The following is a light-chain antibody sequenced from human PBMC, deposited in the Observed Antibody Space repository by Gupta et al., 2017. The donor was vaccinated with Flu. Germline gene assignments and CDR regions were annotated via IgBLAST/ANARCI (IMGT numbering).Light chain of an antibody. CDR2: ACS. CDR3: RQRITCPFT. CDR1: QSRWDKEDGKIY. V-gene: IGKV2-40*01. J-gene: IGKJ2*01. Sequence: DIVMTQTPVSLPVTPGEPAAISCRSSQSRWDKEDGKIYLEWFQQKAGQSPQLLIYACSWRASGVPDRFSGSGLGTDFTLKISRVEAEDVGVYYCRQRITCPFTVGQGTKLEIK.